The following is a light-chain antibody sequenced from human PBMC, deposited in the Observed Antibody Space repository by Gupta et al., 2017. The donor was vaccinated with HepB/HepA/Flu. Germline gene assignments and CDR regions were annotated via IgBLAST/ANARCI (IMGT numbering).Light chain of an antibody. J-gene: IGKJ2*01. V-gene: IGKV1-9*01. CDR1: QDISTY. CDR3: QQLNNYPPVT. CDR2: AAS. Sequence: DIQLTQSPSFLSASVGDRVTITCRASQDISTYLAWYQQKPGKAPKLLIYAASTLQSGVPSRFSGSGSGTEFTLTISSLQPEDVATYYCQQLNNYPPVTFGQGTKLDIK.